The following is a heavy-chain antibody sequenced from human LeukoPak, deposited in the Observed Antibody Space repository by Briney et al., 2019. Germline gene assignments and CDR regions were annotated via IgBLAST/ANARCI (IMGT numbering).Heavy chain of an antibody. V-gene: IGHV3-23*01. J-gene: IGHJ4*02. CDR1: GFTFSDYY. D-gene: IGHD1-26*01. CDR2: ISGSGGCT. CDR3: AKDPWELPDY. Sequence: GGSLRLSCAASGFTFSDYYMSWVRQAPGKGLEWVSAISGSGGCTYYADSVKGRFTISRDNSKNTLYLQMNSLRAEDTAVYYCAKDPWELPDYWGQGTLVTVSS.